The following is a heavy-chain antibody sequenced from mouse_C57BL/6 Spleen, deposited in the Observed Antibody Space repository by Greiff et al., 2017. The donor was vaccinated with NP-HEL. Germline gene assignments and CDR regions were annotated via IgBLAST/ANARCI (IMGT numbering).Heavy chain of an antibody. J-gene: IGHJ4*01. CDR1: GFTFSDYG. V-gene: IGHV5-17*01. CDR3: ARVSEDYYGSSRGAMDY. D-gene: IGHD1-1*01. CDR2: ISSGSSTI. Sequence: EVKLVESGGGLVKPGGSLKLSCAASGFTFSDYGMHWVRQAPEKGLEWVAYISSGSSTIYYADTVKGRFTISRDNAKNTLFLQMTSLRSEDTAMYYCARVSEDYYGSSRGAMDYWGQGTSVTVSS.